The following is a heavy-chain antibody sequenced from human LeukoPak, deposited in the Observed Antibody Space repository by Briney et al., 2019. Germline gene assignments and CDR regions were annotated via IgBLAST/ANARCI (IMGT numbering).Heavy chain of an antibody. CDR1: GYTFTSYT. Sequence: ASVKVSCKASGYTFTSYTMHWVRQAPGQRLEWMGWINAGNGNTKYSQKFQGRVTITRDTSASTAYMELSSLRSEDTAVYYCARDRYSSGWYNLDYWGQGTLVTVSS. CDR2: INAGNGNT. V-gene: IGHV1-3*01. CDR3: ARDRYSSGWYNLDY. J-gene: IGHJ4*02. D-gene: IGHD6-19*01.